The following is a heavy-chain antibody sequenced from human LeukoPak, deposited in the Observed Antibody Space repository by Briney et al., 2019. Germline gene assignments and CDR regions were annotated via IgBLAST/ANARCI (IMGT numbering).Heavy chain of an antibody. Sequence: ASVKVSCKASGYTFTSYDINWVRQATGQGLEWMGWMNPNSGNTGYAQKFQGRVTMTRDMSTTTVYMELSSLRSEDTAVYYCARGPHRRTYDRDNWFDPWGQGTLVTVSP. V-gene: IGHV1-8*01. CDR3: ARGPHRRTYDRDNWFDP. CDR2: MNPNSGNT. J-gene: IGHJ5*02. D-gene: IGHD3-3*01. CDR1: GYTFTSYD.